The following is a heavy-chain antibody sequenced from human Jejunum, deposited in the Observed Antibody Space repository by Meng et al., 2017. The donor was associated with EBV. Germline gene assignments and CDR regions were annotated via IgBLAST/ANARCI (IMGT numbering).Heavy chain of an antibody. D-gene: IGHD3-10*01. CDR2: INSDGSSI. Sequence: EVQLLGSGGGVVQPGGSLRLSCAASGFTFSNFLMHWVRQVPGKGLVWVSRINSDGSSISYADSVKGRFTISRDNAKNTLYLQMNSLRAEDTAVYYCAKHYDSGTYCLDYWGQGTLVTVSS. J-gene: IGHJ4*02. V-gene: IGHV3-74*01. CDR3: AKHYDSGTYCLDY. CDR1: GFTFSNFL.